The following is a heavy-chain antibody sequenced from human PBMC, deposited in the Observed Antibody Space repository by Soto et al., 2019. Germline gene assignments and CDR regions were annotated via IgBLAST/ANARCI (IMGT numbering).Heavy chain of an antibody. D-gene: IGHD3-3*01. CDR2: TRNKANSYTT. CDR3: AREGLYYDFWSGYPPPLDHYYGMDV. J-gene: IGHJ6*02. Sequence: PGGSLRLSCAASGFTFSDHYMDWVRQAPGKGLEWVGRTRNKANSYTTEYAASVKGRFTISRDDSKNSLYLQMNSLKTEDTAVYYCAREGLYYDFWSGYPPPLDHYYGMDVWGQGTTVTAP. CDR1: GFTFSDHY. V-gene: IGHV3-72*01.